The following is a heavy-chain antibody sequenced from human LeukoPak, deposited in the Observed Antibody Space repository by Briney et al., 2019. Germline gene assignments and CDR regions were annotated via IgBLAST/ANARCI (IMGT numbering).Heavy chain of an antibody. CDR2: IGPSDSYT. V-gene: IGHV5-10-1*01. J-gene: IGHJ6*02. D-gene: IGHD6-13*01. Sequence: PGESLRISCKGSGYSFTSYWISWVRQMPGKGLEWMGRIGPSDSYTNYSPSFQGHVTISADKSISTAYLQWSSLKASDTAMYYCACAYSSSPAAYYYYGMDVWGQGTTVTVSS. CDR1: GYSFTSYW. CDR3: ACAYSSSPAAYYYYGMDV.